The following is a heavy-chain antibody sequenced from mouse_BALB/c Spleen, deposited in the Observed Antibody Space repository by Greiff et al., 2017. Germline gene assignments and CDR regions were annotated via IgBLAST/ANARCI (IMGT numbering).Heavy chain of an antibody. D-gene: IGHD1-1*01. CDR1: GYTFTDYA. CDR2: ISTYYGDA. CDR3: ARSYGSSYGYFDV. V-gene: IGHV1S137*01. Sequence: QVQLKESGAELVRPGVSVKISCKGSGYTFTDYAMHWVQQSHAKSLEWIGVISTYYGDASYNQKFKGKATMTVDKSSSTAYMELARLTSEDSAIYYCARSYGSSYGYFDVWGAGTTVTVSS. J-gene: IGHJ1*01.